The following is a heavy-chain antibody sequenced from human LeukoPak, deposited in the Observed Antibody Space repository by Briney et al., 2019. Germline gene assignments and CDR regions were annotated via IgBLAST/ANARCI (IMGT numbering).Heavy chain of an antibody. J-gene: IGHJ4*02. CDR3: ARVPYSSGWYAVIHYFDY. D-gene: IGHD6-19*01. Sequence: GGSLRLSCAASGFTFSSYSMNWVRQAPGKGLEWVSSISSSSSYIYYADSVKGRFTISRDNAKNSLYLQMNSLRAEDTAVYYCARVPYSSGWYAVIHYFDYWGQGTLVTVSS. CDR1: GFTFSSYS. V-gene: IGHV3-21*01. CDR2: ISSSSSYI.